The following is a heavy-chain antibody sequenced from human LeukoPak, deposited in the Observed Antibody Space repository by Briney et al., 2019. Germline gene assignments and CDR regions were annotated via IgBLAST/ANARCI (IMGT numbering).Heavy chain of an antibody. CDR2: INWDSSTI. J-gene: IGHJ2*01. Sequence: LTGGSLRLSCAGSGFTFDDYAIHWVRQAPGKGLEWVSGINWDSSTIGYADSVKCRFTISRDNSKNSLYLQMNSLRAEDTAFYYWAKDRVAGIGYWFFDLWGRGTLVTVSS. V-gene: IGHV3-9*01. CDR3: AKDRVAGIGYWFFDL. D-gene: IGHD6-19*01. CDR1: GFTFDDYA.